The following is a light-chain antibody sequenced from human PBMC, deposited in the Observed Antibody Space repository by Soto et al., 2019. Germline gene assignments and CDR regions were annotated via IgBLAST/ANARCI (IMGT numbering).Light chain of an antibody. J-gene: IGKJ2*01. CDR2: GIS. CDR1: QSVSSNF. V-gene: IGKV3-20*01. Sequence: EIVLTQSPDILSLSPGERATLSCRASQSVSSNFFAWYQQKPGQAPRLLIHGISIRATGTPDRFSGSGSETDFTLTISRLEPEDFAIYYCQQYAASPRTFGRGTKLEI. CDR3: QQYAASPRT.